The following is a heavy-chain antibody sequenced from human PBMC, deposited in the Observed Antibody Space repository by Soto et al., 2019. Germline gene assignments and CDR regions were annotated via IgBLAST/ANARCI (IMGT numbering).Heavy chain of an antibody. CDR3: ARDSIFAGDDSSGYYIPDY. J-gene: IGHJ4*02. D-gene: IGHD3-22*01. Sequence: GGSLRLSCAASGFTFSSYWMTWVRQAPGKGLEWLANINKDGSEKNYVDSVKGRLTISRDNAKNSLSVQVNSLRAEDTAVYYCARDSIFAGDDSSGYYIPDYWGQGT. CDR2: INKDGSEK. CDR1: GFTFSSYW. V-gene: IGHV3-7*01.